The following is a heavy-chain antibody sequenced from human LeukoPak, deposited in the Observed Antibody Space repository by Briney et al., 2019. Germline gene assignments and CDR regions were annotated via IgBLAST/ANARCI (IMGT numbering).Heavy chain of an antibody. J-gene: IGHJ4*02. D-gene: IGHD6-13*01. CDR1: GGSISSSSYY. Sequence: SETLSLTCTVSGGSISSSSYYWGWIRQPPGKGLEWIGSIYYSGSTYYNPSLKSRVTISVDTSKKQFSLKLSSVTAADTAVYYCASRVAASGRRDYWGQGTLVTVSS. V-gene: IGHV4-39*01. CDR3: ASRVAASGRRDY. CDR2: IYYSGST.